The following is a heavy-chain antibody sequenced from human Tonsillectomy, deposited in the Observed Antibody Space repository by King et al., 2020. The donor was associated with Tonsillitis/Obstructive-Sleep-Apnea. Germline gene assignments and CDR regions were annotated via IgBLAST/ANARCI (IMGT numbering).Heavy chain of an antibody. CDR1: GFTFISYS. CDR2: ISMSSSTI. Sequence: VQLVESGGGLVQPGGSLRLSCAASGFTFISYSMYWVRQALGKGMEWVSYISMSSSTIYYADSVKGRLTISRDNAKNSLYLQMNILRDEETAVYYCARGQYYYESSGYYWNAFDIWGQGTMVTVSS. D-gene: IGHD3-22*01. J-gene: IGHJ3*02. V-gene: IGHV3-48*02. CDR3: ARGQYYYESSGYYWNAFDI.